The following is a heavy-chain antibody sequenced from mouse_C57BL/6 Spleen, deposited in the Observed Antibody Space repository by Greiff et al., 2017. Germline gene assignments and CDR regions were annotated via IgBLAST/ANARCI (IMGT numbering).Heavy chain of an antibody. CDR1: GYTFTNYW. J-gene: IGHJ1*03. Sequence: VQLQQSGAELVRPGTSVKMSCKASGYTFTNYWIGWAKQRPGHGLEWIGDIYPGGGYTNYNEKFKGKATLTADKSSSTAYRQFSSLTSEDSAIYYCARGHYGSSWYFDVWGTGTTVTVSS. D-gene: IGHD1-1*01. CDR2: IYPGGGYT. V-gene: IGHV1-63*01. CDR3: ARGHYGSSWYFDV.